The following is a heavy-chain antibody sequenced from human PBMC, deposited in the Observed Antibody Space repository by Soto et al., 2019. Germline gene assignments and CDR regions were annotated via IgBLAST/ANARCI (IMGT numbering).Heavy chain of an antibody. V-gene: IGHV1-46*01. CDR2: INTSGGDT. CDR3: ARNMNSGFDH. J-gene: IGHJ5*02. CDR1: GYTFSNYF. Sequence: QVQLVQSGAEVKKPGASVKVSCKASGYTFSNYFILWVRQAPGQGLEWMGLINTSGGDTTHAQKFXGRLTMTRDPSTSTVYMELSSLRSEDTAVYYCARNMNSGFDHGGQGTLISVSS. D-gene: IGHD6-19*01.